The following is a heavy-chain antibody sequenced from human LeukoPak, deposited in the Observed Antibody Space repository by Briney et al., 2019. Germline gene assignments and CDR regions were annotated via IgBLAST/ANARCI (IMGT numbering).Heavy chain of an antibody. CDR1: GFTFSGCA. CDR2: IRSKANSYAT. V-gene: IGHV3-73*01. D-gene: IGHD6-13*01. CDR3: TSYIAAAGRTKAFDI. J-gene: IGHJ3*02. Sequence: GGSLRLSCAASGFTFSGCAIHWVRQASGKGLEWVGRIRSKANSYATAYAASVKGRFTISRDDSKNTAYLQMNSLKTEDTAVYYCTSYIAAAGRTKAFDIWGQGTMVTVSS.